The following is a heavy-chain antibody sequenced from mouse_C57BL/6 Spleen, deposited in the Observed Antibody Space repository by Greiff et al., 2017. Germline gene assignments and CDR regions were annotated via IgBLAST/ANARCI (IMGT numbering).Heavy chain of an antibody. D-gene: IGHD2-1*01. CDR2: ISSGGSYT. J-gene: IGHJ2*01. Sequence: EVQLVESGGDLVKPGGSLKLSCAASGFTFSSYGMSWVRQTPDKRLEWVATISSGGSYTYYPDSVKGRFTISRDNAKNTLYLQMSSLKSEDTAMYYCARRPPYGNFEGFDYWGQGTTLTVSS. CDR1: GFTFSSYG. CDR3: ARRPPYGNFEGFDY. V-gene: IGHV5-6*01.